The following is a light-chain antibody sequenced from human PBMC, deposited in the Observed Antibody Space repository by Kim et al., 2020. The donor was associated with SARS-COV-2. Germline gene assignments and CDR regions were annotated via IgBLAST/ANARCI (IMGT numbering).Light chain of an antibody. J-gene: IGLJ3*02. CDR2: VNSDGSH. V-gene: IGLV4-69*01. Sequence: QLVLTQSPSASASLGASVKVTCTLTGRHRDYAIAWHQQRPEKGPRFLMKVNSDGSHIKGDVIPDLFSGSSSGTVRYITISGLQSEDEAEYYCQTWGTGIVFGGGTQLTVL. CDR1: GRHRDYA. CDR3: QTWGTGIV.